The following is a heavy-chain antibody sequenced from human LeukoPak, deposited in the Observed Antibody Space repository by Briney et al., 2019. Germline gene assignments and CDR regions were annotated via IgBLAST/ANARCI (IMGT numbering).Heavy chain of an antibody. V-gene: IGHV3-23*01. D-gene: IGHD6-6*01. Sequence: TGESLRLSCAASGFTFSSYAMSWVRQAPGKGLEWVSAISGSGGSTYYADSVKGRFTISRDNSKNTLYLQMNSLRAEDTAVYYCGYSSSIYYGMDVWGQGTTVTVSS. CDR3: GYSSSIYYGMDV. CDR2: ISGSGGST. CDR1: GFTFSSYA. J-gene: IGHJ6*02.